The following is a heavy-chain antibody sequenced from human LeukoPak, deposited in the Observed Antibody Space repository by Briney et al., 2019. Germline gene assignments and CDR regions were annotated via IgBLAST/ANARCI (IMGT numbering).Heavy chain of an antibody. CDR3: ARDIGGSSGWYYFDY. CDR2: ISYDGSNK. J-gene: IGHJ4*02. Sequence: PGGSLRLSCAASGFTFSSYAMHWVRQAPGKGPEWVAVISYDGSNKYYADSVKGRFTISRDNSKNTLYLQMNSLRAEDTAVYYCARDIGGSSGWYYFDYWGQGTLVTVSS. V-gene: IGHV3-30-3*01. CDR1: GFTFSSYA. D-gene: IGHD6-19*01.